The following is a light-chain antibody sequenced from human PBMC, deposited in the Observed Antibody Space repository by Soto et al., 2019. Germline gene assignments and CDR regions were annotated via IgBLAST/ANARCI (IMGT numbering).Light chain of an antibody. CDR1: SSDVGGYNY. V-gene: IGLV2-14*01. CDR3: SSYTSSIPYV. J-gene: IGLJ1*01. CDR2: EVN. Sequence: QSALTQPASVSGSPGQSITISCTGTSSDVGGYNYVSWYQQHPGKAPKLMIYEVNNRPSGVSNRFSGSKSGNTASLTISGRQAEDEADYYCSSYTSSIPYVFGTGTKVTVL.